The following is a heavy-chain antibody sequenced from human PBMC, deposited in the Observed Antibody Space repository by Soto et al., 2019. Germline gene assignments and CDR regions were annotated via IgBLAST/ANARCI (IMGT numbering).Heavy chain of an antibody. V-gene: IGHV4-39*01. Sequence: GTLSRTCIVPGGSSSSSTHYWGWIRQPPGKGLEWIGSIYYSGSTYYNPSLKSRVTISVDTSKNQFFLKLSSVTAADTAVYYCARQVTIAVEGGDHYYGMDVWGQGTTVTVSS. CDR1: GGSSSSSTHY. CDR2: IYYSGST. D-gene: IGHD6-19*01. J-gene: IGHJ6*02. CDR3: ARQVTIAVEGGDHYYGMDV.